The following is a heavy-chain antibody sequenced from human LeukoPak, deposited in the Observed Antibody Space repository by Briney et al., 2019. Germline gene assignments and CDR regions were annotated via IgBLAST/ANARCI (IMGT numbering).Heavy chain of an antibody. Sequence: ASVKVSCKASGYTFTTYGISWMRHAPGPGLEWMGGISGYDGNTKYAQKLQGRVTMTTDTSTSTAYMELRSLRSDDTAVYYCARDCSTSCYWFDPWGQGTLVTVAS. CDR3: ARDCSTSCYWFDP. CDR1: GYTFTTYG. CDR2: ISGYDGNT. D-gene: IGHD2-2*01. J-gene: IGHJ5*02. V-gene: IGHV1-18*01.